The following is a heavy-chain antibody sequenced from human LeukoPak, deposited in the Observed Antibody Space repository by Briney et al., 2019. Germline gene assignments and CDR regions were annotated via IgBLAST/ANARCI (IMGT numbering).Heavy chain of an antibody. CDR3: ARFDFRPDRRWIQLWNRPDY. D-gene: IGHD5-18*01. J-gene: IGHJ4*02. V-gene: IGHV4-31*03. Sequence: PSQTLSLTCTVSGGSISSGGYYWSWIRQHPGKGPEWIGYIYYSGSTYYNPSLKSRVTISVHTSKNQFSLKLSSVTAADTAVYYCARFDFRPDRRWIQLWNRPDYWGQGTLVTVSS. CDR1: GGSISSGGYY. CDR2: IYYSGST.